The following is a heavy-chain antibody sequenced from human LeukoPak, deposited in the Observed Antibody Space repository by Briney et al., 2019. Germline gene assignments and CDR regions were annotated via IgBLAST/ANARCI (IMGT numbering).Heavy chain of an antibody. J-gene: IGHJ3*02. CDR2: ISGSGGST. CDR3: AKDQVSWIQLWSQYDAFDI. CDR1: GFTFSSYA. Sequence: PGGSLRLSCAASGFTFSSYAMSWVRQAPGKGLEWVSAISGSGGSTYYADSVKGRFTISRDNSKNTLYLQMNSLRAEDTAVYYCAKDQVSWIQLWSQYDAFDIWGQGTMVTVSS. D-gene: IGHD5-18*01. V-gene: IGHV3-23*01.